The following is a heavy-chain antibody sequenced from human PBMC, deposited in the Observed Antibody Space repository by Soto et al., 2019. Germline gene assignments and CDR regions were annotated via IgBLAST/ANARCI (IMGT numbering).Heavy chain of an antibody. D-gene: IGHD3-22*01. CDR3: ARDKVDYYDSSGL. Sequence: SVKVSCKASGGTFSSCAISWVRQAPGQGLEWMGGIIPIFGTANYAQKFQGRVTITADKSTSTAYVELSSLRSEDTAVYYCARDKVDYYDSSGLWGQGTLVTVSS. CDR1: GGTFSSCA. J-gene: IGHJ4*02. CDR2: IIPIFGTA. V-gene: IGHV1-69*06.